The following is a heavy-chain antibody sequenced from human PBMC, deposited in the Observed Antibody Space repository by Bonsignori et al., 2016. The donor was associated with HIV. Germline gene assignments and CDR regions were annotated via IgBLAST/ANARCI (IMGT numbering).Heavy chain of an antibody. V-gene: IGHV2-70*04. CDR2: IDWDDDK. J-gene: IGHJ3*02. D-gene: IGHD3-10*01. Sequence: RQAPGKALEWLARIDWDDDKFYSTSLKTRLTISKDTSKNQVVLTMTNMDPVDTATYYCARSTLDTMVRGVIITDAFDIWGQGTMVTVSS. CDR3: ARSTLDTMVRGVIITDAFDI.